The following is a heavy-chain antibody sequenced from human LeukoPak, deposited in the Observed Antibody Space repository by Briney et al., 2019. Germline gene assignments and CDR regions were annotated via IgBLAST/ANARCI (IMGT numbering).Heavy chain of an antibody. CDR1: GFSFSDYG. D-gene: IGHD3-3*01. CDR3: ARRVVIKSTDYFYYYIHV. J-gene: IGHJ6*03. CDR2: IRYDGSNK. Sequence: PGGSLRLSCEASGFSFSDYGMHWVRQAPGKGLEWAAFIRYDGSNKYYADSVKGRFTVSRDNSQSTLYLQMNSLRVEDTAVYYCARRVVIKSTDYFYYYIHVWGKGTMVTVSS. V-gene: IGHV3-30*02.